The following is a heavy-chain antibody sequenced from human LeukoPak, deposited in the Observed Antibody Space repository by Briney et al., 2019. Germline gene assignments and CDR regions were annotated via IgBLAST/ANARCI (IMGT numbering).Heavy chain of an antibody. CDR1: GFTFSSYA. D-gene: IGHD1-26*01. Sequence: PGGSLRLSCAASGFTFSSYAMHWVRQAPGKGLEWVAVISFDGSNEYFADSVKGRFTISRDNSKNTLYLQMNSLRAEDTAVYYCAKDLVGATTGGAFDIGGQGTMVTVSS. J-gene: IGHJ3*02. V-gene: IGHV3-30*18. CDR2: ISFDGSNE. CDR3: AKDLVGATTGGAFDI.